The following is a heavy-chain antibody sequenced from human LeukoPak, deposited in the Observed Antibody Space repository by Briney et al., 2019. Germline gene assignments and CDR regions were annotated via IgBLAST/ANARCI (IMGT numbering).Heavy chain of an antibody. V-gene: IGHV4-34*01. J-gene: IGHJ4*02. CDR3: ARGGRTRTSCYGFDS. CDR1: GGSFSGYY. D-gene: IGHD2-2*01. Sequence: SETLSLTCAVYGGSFSGYYWSWIRQPPGKGLEWIGEISQSGSTNYNPSLKSRVTISMDTSKNQFSLMLTPVTAADTAVYYCARGGRTRTSCYGFDSWGQGTLVTVSS. CDR2: ISQSGST.